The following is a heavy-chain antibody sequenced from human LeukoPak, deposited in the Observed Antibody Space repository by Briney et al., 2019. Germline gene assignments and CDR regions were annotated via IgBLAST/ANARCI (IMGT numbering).Heavy chain of an antibody. Sequence: PGGSLRLSCAASGFTFSSYWMSWVRQAPGKGLEWVANIKQDGSEKYYVDSVKGRFTISRDNAENSLYLQMNSLRAEDTAVYYCARVTTVRAFDYWGQGTLVTVSS. CDR1: GFTFSSYW. CDR2: IKQDGSEK. V-gene: IGHV3-7*01. J-gene: IGHJ4*02. CDR3: ARVTTVRAFDY. D-gene: IGHD4-17*01.